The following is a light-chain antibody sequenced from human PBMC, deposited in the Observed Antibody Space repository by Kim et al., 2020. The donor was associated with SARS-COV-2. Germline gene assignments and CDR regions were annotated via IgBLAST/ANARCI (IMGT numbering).Light chain of an antibody. V-gene: IGLV3-27*01. CDR2: KDN. J-gene: IGLJ1*01. CDR3: YSAADNNLGV. CDR1: VLAKKY. Sequence: SSGQTARITCSGDVLAKKYARWFQQKPGQAPVLVIYKDNERPSGIPERFSGSSSGTTVTLTISGAQVEDEADYFCYSAADNNLGVFGTGTKVTVL.